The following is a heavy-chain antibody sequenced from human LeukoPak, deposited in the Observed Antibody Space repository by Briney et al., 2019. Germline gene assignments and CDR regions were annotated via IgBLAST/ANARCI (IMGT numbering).Heavy chain of an antibody. Sequence: GGSLRLSCAASGFTFSSYSMNWVRQAPGKGLEWVSLISSSSSYIYYADSVKGRFTISRDNAKSSLYLQMNSLRAEDTAVYYCARGSRGGPIDYWGQGTLVTVSS. CDR2: ISSSSSYI. J-gene: IGHJ4*02. D-gene: IGHD3-16*01. CDR1: GFTFSSYS. V-gene: IGHV3-21*01. CDR3: ARGSRGGPIDY.